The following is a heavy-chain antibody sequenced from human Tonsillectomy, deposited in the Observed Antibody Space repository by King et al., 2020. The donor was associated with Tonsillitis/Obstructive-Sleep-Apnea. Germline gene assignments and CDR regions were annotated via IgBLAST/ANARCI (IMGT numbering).Heavy chain of an antibody. D-gene: IGHD6-19*01. CDR1: GFTFSSYA. CDR2: ISYDGSNK. CDR3: AREGAVAGTGYFDY. J-gene: IGHJ4*02. V-gene: IGHV3-30*01. Sequence: QVQLVESGGGVVQPGRSLRLSCAASGFTFSSYAMHWVRQAPGKGLEWVAVISYDGSNKYYADSVKGRFTISRDNSKTTLYLQMNSLRAEDTAVYYCAREGAVAGTGYFDYWGQGTLVTVSS.